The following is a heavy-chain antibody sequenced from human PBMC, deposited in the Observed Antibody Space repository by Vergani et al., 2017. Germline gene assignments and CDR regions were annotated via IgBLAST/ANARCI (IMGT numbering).Heavy chain of an antibody. CDR2: IHPADSDT. CDR3: ARLXGRDSSGSKYFDY. V-gene: IGHV5-51*01. D-gene: IGHD3-22*01. J-gene: IGHJ4*02. CDR1: GYSFTNYW. Sequence: EVQLVQSGAEVKKPGESLKISCQISGYSFTNYWIGWVRQMPGKGLEWMGIIHPADSDTRYSPSFQGQVTISVDKSISTAYLQRSSLGASDSAMYYCARLXGRDSSGSKYFDYWGQGTLVTVSS.